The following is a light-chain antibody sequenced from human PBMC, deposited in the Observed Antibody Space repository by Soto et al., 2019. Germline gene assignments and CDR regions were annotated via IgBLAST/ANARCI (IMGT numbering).Light chain of an antibody. CDR3: QQYGSSPLIT. J-gene: IGKJ3*01. Sequence: EIVLTQSPGTLSLSPGERATLSCRASQSVSSNYLAWYQQKPGQAPRLLIYGASSRATGIPDRFSGSGSGTDFTLSISRLEPEDFAVYYWQQYGSSPLITFGPGTKVDIK. CDR1: QSVSSNY. V-gene: IGKV3-20*01. CDR2: GAS.